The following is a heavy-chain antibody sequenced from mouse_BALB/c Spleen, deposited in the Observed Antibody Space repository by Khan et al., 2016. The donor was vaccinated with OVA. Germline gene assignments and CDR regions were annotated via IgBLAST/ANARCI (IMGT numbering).Heavy chain of an antibody. CDR2: IPYSGST. V-gene: IGHV3-1*02. CDR1: GYSITSGYG. CDR3: ARTARIKY. J-gene: IGHJ2*01. Sequence: VQLKESGPGLVKPSQSLSLTCTVTGYSITSGYGWNWIRQFPGNKLEWMGYIPYSGSTNYNPSLKSRISITRDTSKNQFFLQLNSATTKDTATYYCARTARIKYWGQGTTLTVSS. D-gene: IGHD1-2*01.